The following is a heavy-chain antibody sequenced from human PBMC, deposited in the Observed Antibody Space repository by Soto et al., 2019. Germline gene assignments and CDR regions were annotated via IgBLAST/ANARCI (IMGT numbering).Heavy chain of an antibody. D-gene: IGHD3-3*01. J-gene: IGHJ6*03. Sequence: EVQLLESGGGLVQPGGSLRLSCAASGFTFSSYAMSWVRQAPGKGLEWVSAISGSGGSTYYADSVKGRFTISRDNSKNTLYLQMNSLRAEDTVVYYCAKASYDFWSGYSPLGSYYYMDVWGKGTTVTVSS. CDR1: GFTFSSYA. CDR2: ISGSGGST. CDR3: AKASYDFWSGYSPLGSYYYMDV. V-gene: IGHV3-23*01.